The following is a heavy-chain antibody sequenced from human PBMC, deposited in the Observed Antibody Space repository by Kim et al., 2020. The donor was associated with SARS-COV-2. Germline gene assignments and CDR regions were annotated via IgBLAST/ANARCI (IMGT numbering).Heavy chain of an antibody. J-gene: IGHJ4*02. CDR3: ARDDYDNLTASGLNFDY. V-gene: IGHV3-33*01. Sequence: GGSLRLSCAASGFTFSSYGMHWVRQAPGKGLEWVAVIWYDGSNKYYADSVKGRFTISRDNSKNTLYLQMNSLRAEDTAVYYCARDDYDNLTASGLNFDYWGQGTLVTVSS. CDR1: GFTFSSYG. CDR2: IWYDGSNK. D-gene: IGHD3-9*01.